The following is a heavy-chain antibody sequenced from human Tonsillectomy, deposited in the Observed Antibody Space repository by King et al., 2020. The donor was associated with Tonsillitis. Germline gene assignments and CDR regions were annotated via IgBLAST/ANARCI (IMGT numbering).Heavy chain of an antibody. J-gene: IGHJ3*01. Sequence: VQLVESGGGLVQPGGSLRLSCAASGFTFSSYAMSWVRQAPGEGLEWVSLIRGAGTRASYGDSVKGRFTISRDDSQNTLFLQMNSLRAEDTAVYYCAKINQLWGQGTMVIVSS. CDR1: GFTFSSYA. V-gene: IGHV3-23*03. CDR3: AKINQL. D-gene: IGHD1-14*01. CDR2: IRGAGTRA.